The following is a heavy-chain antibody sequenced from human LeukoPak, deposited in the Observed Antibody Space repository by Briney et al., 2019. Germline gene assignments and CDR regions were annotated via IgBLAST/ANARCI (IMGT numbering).Heavy chain of an antibody. J-gene: IGHJ4*02. CDR3: AKGLSGSKYFDY. CDR1: GFTFSSFA. CDR2: ISYDGSNK. Sequence: GGSLRLSCAASGFTFSSFAMHWVRQAPGKGLEWVALISYDGSNKYYADSVKGRFTISRDNSKNTLYLQMNNLRAEDTAIYYCAKGLSGSKYFDYWGQGTLVTVSS. V-gene: IGHV3-30-3*01. D-gene: IGHD1-26*01.